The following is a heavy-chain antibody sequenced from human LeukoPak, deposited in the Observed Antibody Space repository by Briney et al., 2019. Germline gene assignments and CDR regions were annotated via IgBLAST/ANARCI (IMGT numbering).Heavy chain of an antibody. V-gene: IGHV3-23*01. CDR1: GFTFSSYA. D-gene: IGHD6-19*01. Sequence: GGSLRLSCAASGFTFSSYAMSWVRQAPGKGLELVSAISGSGDSTYYADSVKGRFTISRDNSKNTMYLQMNSLRAEETVVYYCAKGGIAVAGRFDYWGQGTLVTVSS. J-gene: IGHJ4*02. CDR2: ISGSGDST. CDR3: AKGGIAVAGRFDY.